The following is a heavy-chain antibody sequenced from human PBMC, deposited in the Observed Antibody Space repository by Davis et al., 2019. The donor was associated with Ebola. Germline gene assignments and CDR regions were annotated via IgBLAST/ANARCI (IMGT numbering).Heavy chain of an antibody. CDR1: VYTFTSYG. Sequence: ASVKVSCKASVYTFTSYGISWVRQAPGQGLEWMGWISAYNGNTNYAQKLQGRVTMTTDTSTSTAYMELSRLTSDDTAVYYCARETDAVGTYYDYWGQGTLVTVSS. CDR2: ISAYNGNT. J-gene: IGHJ4*02. CDR3: ARETDAVGTYYDY. V-gene: IGHV1-18*04. D-gene: IGHD1-26*01.